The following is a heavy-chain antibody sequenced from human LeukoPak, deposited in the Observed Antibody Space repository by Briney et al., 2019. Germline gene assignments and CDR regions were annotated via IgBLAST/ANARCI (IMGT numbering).Heavy chain of an antibody. D-gene: IGHD4-17*01. CDR3: AASPMTTAPDS. Sequence: GTSVKVSCKASGCTFTSSAVQWVRQARGQRLEWIGGIVVGSGNTNYAQKFQEGVTITRDMSTSTAYMELSSLRSEDTAVYYCAASPMTTAPDSWGQGTLVTVSS. J-gene: IGHJ4*02. CDR2: IVVGSGNT. V-gene: IGHV1-58*01. CDR1: GCTFTSSA.